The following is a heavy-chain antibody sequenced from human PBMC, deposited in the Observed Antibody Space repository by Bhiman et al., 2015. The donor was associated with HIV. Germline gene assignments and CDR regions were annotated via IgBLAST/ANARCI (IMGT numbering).Heavy chain of an antibody. CDR2: ISSSSSYI. V-gene: IGHV3-21*03. Sequence: EVQLVESGGGLVKPGGSLRLSCTGSGFSLSTYTMNWVRQAPGKGLEWVSSISSSSSYIYYADSVKGRFTISRDNAKNSLYLQMNSLRAEDTGVYNCARDQAREVNGMDVWGQGTTVTVSS. CDR3: ARDQAREVNGMDV. CDR1: GFSLSTYT. D-gene: IGHD3-10*01. J-gene: IGHJ6*02.